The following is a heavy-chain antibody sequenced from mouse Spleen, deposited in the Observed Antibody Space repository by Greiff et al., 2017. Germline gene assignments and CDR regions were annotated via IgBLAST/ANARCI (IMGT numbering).Heavy chain of an antibody. CDR3: VITTVGGPFAY. CDR1: GYTFTSYW. J-gene: IGHJ3*01. CDR2: IDPSDSYT. V-gene: IGHV1-50*01. D-gene: IGHD1-1*01. Sequence: VQLQQSGAELVKPGASVKLSCKASGYTFTSYWMQWVKQRPGQGLEWIGEIDPSDSYTNYNQKFKGKATLTVDTSSSTAYMQLSSLTSEDSAVYYCVITTVGGPFAYWGQGTLVTVSA.